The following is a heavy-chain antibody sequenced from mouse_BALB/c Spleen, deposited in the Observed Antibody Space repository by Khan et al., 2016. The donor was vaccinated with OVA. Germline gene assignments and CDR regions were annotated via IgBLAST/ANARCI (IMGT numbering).Heavy chain of an antibody. J-gene: IGHJ2*01. CDR2: INPHIGET. D-gene: IGHD1-1*01. CDR1: GYSFTGYF. CDR3: TRIYRSDFDY. Sequence: VQLQQSGPELVRPGASVKISCTASGYSFTGYFMNWVMQSHGKSLEWIGRINPHIGETFYNQRFKDKATLTVDESSSTAHMELRSLTSDDSAVYYCTRIYRSDFDYWGQGTTLTVSS. V-gene: IGHV1-20*01.